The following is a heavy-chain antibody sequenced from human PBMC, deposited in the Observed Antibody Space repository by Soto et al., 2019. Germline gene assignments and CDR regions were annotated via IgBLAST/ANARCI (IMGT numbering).Heavy chain of an antibody. V-gene: IGHV1-69*13. Sequence: ASVKVACKTSGGTFSSYAISWVRQAPGQGLEWMGGIIPTFGTANYAQKFQCRFTITADESTSTAYMELSSLSSEDTAVYSFAIQLGVTGTYEHYSGMDVWGQGTTVTSP. CDR3: AIQLGVTGTYEHYSGMDV. CDR2: IIPTFGTA. J-gene: IGHJ6*02. CDR1: GGTFSSYA. D-gene: IGHD1-7*01.